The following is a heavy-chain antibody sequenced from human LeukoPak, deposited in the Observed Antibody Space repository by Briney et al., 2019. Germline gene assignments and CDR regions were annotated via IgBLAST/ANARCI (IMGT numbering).Heavy chain of an antibody. D-gene: IGHD2-15*01. CDR1: GYNFDIYY. V-gene: IGHV5-51*01. CDR3: ARLPSVSTRGSRNFDF. CDR2: IYGGDSDT. Sequence: GESLKISCKGSGYNFDIYYIAWVRHMPGQGLEWMGIIYGGDSDTTYSTSFQGQVLISADKSISTAYLHWGSLKPSDTAVYYCARLPSVSTRGSRNFDFWGQGTLVTVSS. J-gene: IGHJ4*02.